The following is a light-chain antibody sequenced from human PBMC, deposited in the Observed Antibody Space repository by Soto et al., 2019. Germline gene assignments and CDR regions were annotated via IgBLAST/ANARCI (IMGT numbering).Light chain of an antibody. CDR1: QSVSSSY. CDR2: GAT. CDR3: QQYGSSQYT. Sequence: EIVLTQSPGTLSLSPGERATLSCRASQSVSSSYLAWHQQKPGQAPRLLIYGATSRATGIPDRFSGSGSGTDFTRTINRLEPEDFAVYYCQQYGSSQYTFGQGTKLEIK. J-gene: IGKJ2*01. V-gene: IGKV3-20*01.